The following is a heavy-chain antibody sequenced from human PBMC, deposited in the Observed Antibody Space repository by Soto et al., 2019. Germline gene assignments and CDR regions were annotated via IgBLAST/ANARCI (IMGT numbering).Heavy chain of an antibody. D-gene: IGHD3-16*01. Sequence: QLQLQESGPGLVKPSETLSLTCTVSGGSISSSSYYWGWIRQPPGKGLEWIGSIYYSGSTSYNPSLTSRVAIAVYTSKSQYSLKLGSVTAANTAVYYCARHAGGRREGFWYFDLWGRGTLLTLSS. CDR3: ARHAGGRREGFWYFDL. V-gene: IGHV4-39*01. J-gene: IGHJ2*01. CDR1: GGSISSSSYY. CDR2: IYYSGST.